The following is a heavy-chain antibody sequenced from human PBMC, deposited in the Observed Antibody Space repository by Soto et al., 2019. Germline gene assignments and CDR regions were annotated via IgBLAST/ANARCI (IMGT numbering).Heavy chain of an antibody. CDR2: IDSAGDA. CDR1: GFTFSRHD. Sequence: GGSLRLSCAASGFTFSRHDMHWVRQVTGKGLEWVSGIDSAGDAKYPASVKGRFTISRENAKNSLHLQMNSLRAGDTAVYYCARGGIRGVSWNWDESWGQGTLVIVSS. V-gene: IGHV3-13*01. D-gene: IGHD3-10*01. J-gene: IGHJ4*02. CDR3: ARGGIRGVSWNWDES.